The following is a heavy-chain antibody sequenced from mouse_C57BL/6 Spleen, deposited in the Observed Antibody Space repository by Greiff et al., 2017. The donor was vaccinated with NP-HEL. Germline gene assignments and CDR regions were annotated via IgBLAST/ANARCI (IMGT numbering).Heavy chain of an antibody. CDR2: ISSGGDYI. V-gene: IGHV5-9-1*02. J-gene: IGHJ2*01. CDR1: GFTFSSYA. D-gene: IGHD4-1*01. Sequence: EVMLVESGEGLVKPGGSLKLSCAASGFTFSSYAMSWVRQTPEKRLEWVAYISSGGDYIYYADTVKGRFTISRDNARNTLYLQMSSLKSEDTAMYYCTRDRTGTYFDYWGQGTTLTVSS. CDR3: TRDRTGTYFDY.